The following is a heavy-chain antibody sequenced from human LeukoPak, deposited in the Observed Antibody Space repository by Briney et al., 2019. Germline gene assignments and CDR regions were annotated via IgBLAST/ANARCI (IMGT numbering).Heavy chain of an antibody. CDR1: GFTFSSYW. J-gene: IGHJ6*04. V-gene: IGHV3-74*01. D-gene: IGHD6-13*01. Sequence: GGSLRLSCAASGFTFSSYWMHWVRQAPGKGLVWVSRINSDGSSTSYADSVKGRFTISRDNAKNTLYLQMNSLRAEDTAVYYCASGGSSWYGYYYGMDVWGKGTTVIVSS. CDR3: ASGGSSWYGYYYGMDV. CDR2: INSDGSST.